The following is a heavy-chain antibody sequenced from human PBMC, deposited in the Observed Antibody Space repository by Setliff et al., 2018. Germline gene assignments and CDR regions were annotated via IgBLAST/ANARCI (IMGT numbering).Heavy chain of an antibody. CDR2: ITPIFETA. Sequence: SVQVSCKASGGTFSGYAFSWVRQAPGQGLEWMGGITPIFETAHYAEKFRGRVTSTADKSTSKVHMERSSLISADSAVYFCARDSVTLAQRERRGGWNYYRMDVWGQGTTVTVSS. CDR3: ARDSVTLAQRERRGGWNYYRMDV. D-gene: IGHD1-1*01. V-gene: IGHV1-69*06. J-gene: IGHJ6*02. CDR1: GGTFSGYA.